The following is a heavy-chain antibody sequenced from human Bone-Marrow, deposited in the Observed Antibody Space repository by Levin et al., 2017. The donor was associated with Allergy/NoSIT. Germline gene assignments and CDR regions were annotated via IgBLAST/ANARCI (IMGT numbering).Heavy chain of an antibody. Sequence: GSLRLSCAVSGSSISNSYYWGWIRQPPGAGLEWLGSVKPGGASYYNPSLKSRVAISVDTSKNQFSLKVFSVTAADTAVYYCARVVGATSADHWGQGSLVTVSS. V-gene: IGHV4-38-2*01. D-gene: IGHD1-26*01. J-gene: IGHJ4*02. CDR2: VKPGGAS. CDR1: GSSISNSYY. CDR3: ARVVGATSADH.